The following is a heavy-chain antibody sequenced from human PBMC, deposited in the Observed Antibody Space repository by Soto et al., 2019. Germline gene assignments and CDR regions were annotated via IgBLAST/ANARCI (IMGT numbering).Heavy chain of an antibody. CDR1: GYTFTAYY. J-gene: IGHJ4*02. Sequence: QVQLVQSGAEVKKSGASVKVSCKVSGYTFTAYYIHWVRQAPGQGLEWMGWINPDTGGTDYTQKLQGGVNMTRETSITTAYRELGSLKSDDTAVYYCTRAVGREGSSWYRGGYDYWRQGTLVTVSS. D-gene: IGHD3-10*01. CDR3: TRAVGREGSSWYRGGYDY. V-gene: IGHV1-2*02. CDR2: INPDTGGT.